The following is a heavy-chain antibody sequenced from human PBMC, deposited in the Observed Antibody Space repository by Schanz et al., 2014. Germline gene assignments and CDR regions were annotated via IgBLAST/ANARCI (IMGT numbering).Heavy chain of an antibody. J-gene: IGHJ4*02. V-gene: IGHV1-18*01. CDR2: IISILGIP. CDR1: GYTFTTYG. CDR3: ARDGVDAAAGGNY. Sequence: QVQLVQSGSEVKKPGASVKVSCKACGYTFTTYGISWVRQAPGQGLEWMGRIISILGIPNYAQKFQGRVTMTRDTSTSTVYMELSSLRSEDTAVYYCARDGVDAAAGGNYWGQGTLVTVSS. D-gene: IGHD6-13*01.